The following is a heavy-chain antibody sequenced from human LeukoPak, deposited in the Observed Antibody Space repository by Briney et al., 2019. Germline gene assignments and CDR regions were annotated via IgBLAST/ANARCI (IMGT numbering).Heavy chain of an antibody. CDR3: AKVPYAYVWGSYEN. D-gene: IGHD3-16*01. J-gene: IGHJ4*02. V-gene: IGHV3-23*01. CDR2: LSGSGEST. CDR1: GFTFRSYV. Sequence: GGSLRLSCVASGFTFRSYVLSWVRQAPGKGLEWVSALSGSGESTYYADAVKGRFTISRDNSKNTVHLQMNGLRAEDTAVYHCAKVPYAYVWGSYENWGQGTLVTVSS.